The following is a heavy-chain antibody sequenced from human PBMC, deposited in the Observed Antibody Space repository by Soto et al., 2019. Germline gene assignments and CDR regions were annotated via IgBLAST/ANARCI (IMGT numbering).Heavy chain of an antibody. CDR1: GGSISSGGYY. V-gene: IGHV4-61*08. Sequence: PSETLSLTCTVSGGSISSGGYYWSWIRQHPGKGLEWIGYIYYSGSTNYNPSLKSRVTISVDTSKNQFSLKLSSVTAADTAVYYCARLYDSSGYYHNWFAPWGQGTLVTVSS. J-gene: IGHJ5*02. D-gene: IGHD3-22*01. CDR2: IYYSGST. CDR3: ARLYDSSGYYHNWFAP.